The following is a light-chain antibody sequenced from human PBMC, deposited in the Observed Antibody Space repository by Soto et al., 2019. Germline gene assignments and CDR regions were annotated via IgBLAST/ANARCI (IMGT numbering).Light chain of an antibody. CDR2: GAS. Sequence: EIVMTQSPATLSVSPGERATLSCRASPSVSSNLAWYQQKPGQAPRLLIYGASTRATGIPARFSGSGSVTEFTLTISSLQSEDFAVYYCQQYNNWPLTFGGGTKVEIK. J-gene: IGKJ4*01. V-gene: IGKV3-15*01. CDR3: QQYNNWPLT. CDR1: PSVSSN.